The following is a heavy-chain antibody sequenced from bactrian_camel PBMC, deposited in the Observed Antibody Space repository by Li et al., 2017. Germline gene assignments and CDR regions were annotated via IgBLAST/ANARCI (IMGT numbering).Heavy chain of an antibody. D-gene: IGHD4*01. J-gene: IGHJ4*01. CDR1: EYVFRGYC. V-gene: IGHV3S53*01. Sequence: HVQLVESGGRSVQAGGSLRLACVGTEYVFRGYCMGWYRQIPGKEREAVGIFDENARTTIAESVKGRFTISQDKAKNTLYLQMNSLEPEDTGMYVCAADHARHTIATMTLGFDYLGQGTQVTVS. CDR3: AADHARHTIATMTLGFDY. CDR2: DENART.